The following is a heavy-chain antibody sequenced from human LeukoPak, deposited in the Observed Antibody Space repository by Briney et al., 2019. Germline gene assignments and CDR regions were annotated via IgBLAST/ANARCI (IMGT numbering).Heavy chain of an antibody. CDR2: ISGGGSNT. Sequence: PGASLRLSCAASGFTFSSYAMSWVRQAPGKGLEWVSGISGGGSNTYYADSVKGRFTISRDNSKNTLYLQMSSLRAEDTAVYYCAKDKADDVLGWFDPWGQGTLVTVSS. D-gene: IGHD3-16*01. V-gene: IGHV3-23*01. J-gene: IGHJ5*02. CDR3: AKDKADDVLGWFDP. CDR1: GFTFSSYA.